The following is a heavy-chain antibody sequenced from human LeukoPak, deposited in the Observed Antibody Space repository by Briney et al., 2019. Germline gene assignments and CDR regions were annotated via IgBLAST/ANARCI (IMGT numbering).Heavy chain of an antibody. J-gene: IGHJ4*02. D-gene: IGHD2/OR15-2a*01. CDR2: IKSNADGGTP. CDR3: TTFYHEYSPY. CDR1: GFSFMNAW. Sequence: PGGSLRLSCAASGFSFMNAWMIWVRQAPGKGLQWVGRIKSNADGGTPDYAAPARGRFTISIDDSKNTLYLQMNSLKTEDTAVYYCTTFYHEYSPYWGRGTLVTVSS. V-gene: IGHV3-15*01.